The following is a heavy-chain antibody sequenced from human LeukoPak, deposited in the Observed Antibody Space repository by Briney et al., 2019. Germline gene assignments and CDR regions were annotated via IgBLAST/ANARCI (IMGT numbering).Heavy chain of an antibody. V-gene: IGHV1-2*06. CDR1: GYTFTGYY. D-gene: IGHD3-22*01. J-gene: IGHJ5*02. CDR2: INPNSGGT. Sequence: GASVKVSCKXSGYTFTGYYMHWVRQAPGQGLEWMGRINPNSGGTNYSQKFQGRVTMTRDTSISTAYTELSRLRSDDTAVYYCARVARYYYDSSGCYGKNDWFDPWGQGTLVTVSS. CDR3: ARVARYYYDSSGCYGKNDWFDP.